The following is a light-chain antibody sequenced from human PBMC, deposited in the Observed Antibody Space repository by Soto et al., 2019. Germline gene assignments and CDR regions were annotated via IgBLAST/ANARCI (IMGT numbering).Light chain of an antibody. Sequence: IQLTQSPSSLSASVGDRVTITCRASPAIASFLARYQQKPGTAPRLLIYGASTFQSGLPSRFIGSRSGTDYTLTIASLPTEDFATYYCQQLNGSPWTFGQRTKVEIK. J-gene: IGKJ1*01. CDR3: QQLNGSPWT. CDR1: PAIASF. CDR2: GAS. V-gene: IGKV1-9*01.